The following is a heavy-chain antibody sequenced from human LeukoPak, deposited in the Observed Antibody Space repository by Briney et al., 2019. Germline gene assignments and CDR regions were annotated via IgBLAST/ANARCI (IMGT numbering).Heavy chain of an antibody. CDR3: AASPIVVVPAAIPLDYGMDV. D-gene: IGHD2-2*01. CDR2: IYYSGST. J-gene: IGHJ6*02. V-gene: IGHV4-59*08. Sequence: PSETLCLTCTVSGGSISSFYWSWIRQPPGKGLEWIGYIYYSGSTNYNPSLKSRVTISVDTSKNQFSLKLSSVTAADTAVYYCAASPIVVVPAAIPLDYGMDVWGQGTTVTVSS. CDR1: GGSISSFY.